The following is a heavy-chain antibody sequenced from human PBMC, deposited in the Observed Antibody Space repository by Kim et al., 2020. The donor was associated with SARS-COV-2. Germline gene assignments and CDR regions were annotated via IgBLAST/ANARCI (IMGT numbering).Heavy chain of an antibody. CDR1: GGSISSSSYY. Sequence: SETLSLTCTVSGGSISSSSYYWGWIRQPPGKGLEWIGSIYYGGSTYYNPSLKSRVTISVDTSKNQFSLKLSSVTAADTAVYYCARHLPLAVWESGWYSVKPLLPFDYWGQGTLVTVSS. CDR3: ARHLPLAVWESGWYSVKPLLPFDY. V-gene: IGHV4-39*07. D-gene: IGHD6-19*01. J-gene: IGHJ4*02. CDR2: IYYGGST.